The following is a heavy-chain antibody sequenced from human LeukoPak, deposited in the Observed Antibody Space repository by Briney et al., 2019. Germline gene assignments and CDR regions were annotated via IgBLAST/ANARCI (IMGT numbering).Heavy chain of an antibody. J-gene: IGHJ5*02. CDR3: AKDRAAPATPYNWFDP. CDR2: ISSSGTTI. Sequence: PGGSLRLSCAASGFTFSSYGMNWVRQAPGKGLEWVSYISSSGTTISYADSVKGRFTISRDSTRNSLYLQMNSLRAEDTAVYYCAKDRAAPATPYNWFDPWGQGTLVTVSS. D-gene: IGHD6-13*01. CDR1: GFTFSSYG. V-gene: IGHV3-48*01.